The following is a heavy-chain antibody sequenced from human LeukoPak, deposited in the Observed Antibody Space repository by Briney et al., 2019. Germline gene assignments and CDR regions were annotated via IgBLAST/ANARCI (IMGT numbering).Heavy chain of an antibody. CDR1: GGSVSSGSYY. V-gene: IGHV4-61*01. D-gene: IGHD1-14*01. Sequence: PSETLSLTCTVSGGSVSSGSYYWSWIRQPPGKGLEWIGWIYYSGSTNYNPSLKSRVTISVDTSKNQFSLKLSSVTAADTAVCYCARGVQLDNRIFDYWGQGTLVTVSS. J-gene: IGHJ4*02. CDR3: ARGVQLDNRIFDY. CDR2: IYYSGST.